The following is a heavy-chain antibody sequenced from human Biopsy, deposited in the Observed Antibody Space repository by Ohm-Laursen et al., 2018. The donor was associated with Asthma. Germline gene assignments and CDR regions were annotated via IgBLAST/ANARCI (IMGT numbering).Heavy chain of an antibody. V-gene: IGHV3-30*15. CDR1: GFSFSNFA. CDR3: ASRGGDFWSGYYMDY. J-gene: IGHJ4*02. CDR2: ISKDASTQ. D-gene: IGHD3-3*01. Sequence: SLRLSCAASGFSFSNFAIHWVRQAPGKGLEWVGVISKDASTQDYADSVKGRFTMARDNSKNTLSLQMSSLTAEDTAVYYCASRGGDFWSGYYMDYWGQGTLVTVSS.